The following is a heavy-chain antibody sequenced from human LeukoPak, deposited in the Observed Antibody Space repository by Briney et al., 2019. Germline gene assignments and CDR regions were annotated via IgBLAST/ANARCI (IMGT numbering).Heavy chain of an antibody. D-gene: IGHD6-6*01. V-gene: IGHV3-30-3*01. CDR2: ISYDGSNK. J-gene: IGHJ6*03. Sequence: PGRSLRLSCAASGFTFSSYAMHWVRQAPGKGLEWVAVISYDGSNKYYADSVKGRFTISRDNPKNTLYLQMNSLRAEDTAVYYCAKEYSSSSGLHYYYYMDVWGKGTTVTVSS. CDR1: GFTFSSYA. CDR3: AKEYSSSSGLHYYYYMDV.